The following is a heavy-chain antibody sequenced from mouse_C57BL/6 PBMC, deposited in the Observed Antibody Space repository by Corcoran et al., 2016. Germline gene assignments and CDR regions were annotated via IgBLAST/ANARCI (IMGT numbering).Heavy chain of an antibody. Sequence: EVQLQQSGPELVKPGASVKIPCKASGYTFTAYNMAWVQQTHGKSLEWIGDINPNNGGTIYNQKFKGKATLTVDKSSSTAYMELRSLTSEDTAVQYCERRANYYGSSVDYWGQGSTLTVSS. D-gene: IGHD1-1*01. J-gene: IGHJ2*01. CDR2: INPNNGGT. CDR3: ERRANYYGSSVDY. V-gene: IGHV1-18*01. CDR1: GYTFTAYN.